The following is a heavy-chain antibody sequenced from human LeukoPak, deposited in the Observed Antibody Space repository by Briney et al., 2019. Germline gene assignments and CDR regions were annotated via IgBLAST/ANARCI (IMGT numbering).Heavy chain of an antibody. V-gene: IGHV1-69*01. CDR1: GGTFSSYA. D-gene: IGHD6-19*01. CDR3: AREGMAVAENLDS. Sequence: SVKVSCKASGGTFSSYAISWVRQAPGQGLEWMGGIIPVFGTTNYAQKFKGSVTITADESTSTAYMELSSLTSDDTAVYYCAREGMAVAENLDSWGQGTLVTVSP. CDR2: IIPVFGTT. J-gene: IGHJ4*02.